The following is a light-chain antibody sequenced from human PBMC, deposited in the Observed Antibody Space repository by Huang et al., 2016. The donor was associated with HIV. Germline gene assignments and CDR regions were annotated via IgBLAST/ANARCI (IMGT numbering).Light chain of an antibody. CDR3: QQYDNWPPRLT. CDR2: AAS. CDR1: QSVNAN. Sequence: ETVMTQSPATLSVSPGETATLFCRASQSVNANLAWYQQRRGQATRLLIYAASTRAIGGPDRCSGSGSGTEFTLTISSLQSEDFAVYYCQQYDNWPPRLTFGGGTKVDIK. J-gene: IGKJ4*01. V-gene: IGKV3-15*01.